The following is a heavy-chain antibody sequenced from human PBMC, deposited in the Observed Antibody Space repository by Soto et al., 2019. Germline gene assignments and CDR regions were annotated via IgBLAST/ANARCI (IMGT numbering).Heavy chain of an antibody. CDR2: IYHSGSA. D-gene: IGHD4-17*01. Sequence: LSLTCAVSGDSISSSYWWSWVRQSPGKGLEWIGEIYHSGSANYNPSLRSRVTISIDKSKNQFSLNLSSVTAADTAVYYCARGGDYRFDYWGQGTLVTVSS. CDR1: GDSISSSYW. J-gene: IGHJ4*02. CDR3: ARGGDYRFDY. V-gene: IGHV4-4*02.